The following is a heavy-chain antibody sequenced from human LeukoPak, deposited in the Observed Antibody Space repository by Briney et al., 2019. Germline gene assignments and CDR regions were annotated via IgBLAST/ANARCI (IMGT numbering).Heavy chain of an antibody. D-gene: IGHD3-16*01. CDR2: IDTTTSYK. V-gene: IGHV3-21*01. CDR1: GFTFSTHG. Sequence: GGSLRLSCAASGFTFSTHGMNWVRQAPGKGLEWVSFIDTTTSYKYYADSVKGRFTISRDNAKNSLYLQMNSLRAEDTAIYYCARDVGGVTSPHLDYWGQGTLVTVSS. CDR3: ARDVGGVTSPHLDY. J-gene: IGHJ4*02.